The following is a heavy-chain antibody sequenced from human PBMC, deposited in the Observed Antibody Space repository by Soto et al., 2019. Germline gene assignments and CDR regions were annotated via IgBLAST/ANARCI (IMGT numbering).Heavy chain of an antibody. CDR1: GGSFSGYY. CDR2: INHSGST. J-gene: IGHJ6*02. V-gene: IGHV4-34*01. Sequence: QVQLQQWGAGLLKPSETLSLTCAVYGGSFSGYYWSWIRQPPGKGLEWIGEINHSGSTNYNPSLKSRVTISVDTSKNQVSLKLSSVTAADTAVYYCARRSVTFGGVIAIRYYYYGMDVWGQGTTVTVSS. D-gene: IGHD3-16*02. CDR3: ARRSVTFGGVIAIRYYYYGMDV.